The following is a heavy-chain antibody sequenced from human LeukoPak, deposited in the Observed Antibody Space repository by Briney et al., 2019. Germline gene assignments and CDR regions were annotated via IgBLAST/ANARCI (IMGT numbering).Heavy chain of an antibody. CDR2: IYYSGST. Sequence: SETLSLTCTVSGGSISSYYWSWIRQPPGKGLEWIGYIYYSGSTNYNPSLKSRVTISVDTSKNQFSLQLNSVTPEDTAVYYCARGWLQSGFDYWGQGSLVTVSS. D-gene: IGHD5-24*01. CDR3: ARGWLQSGFDY. V-gene: IGHV4-59*12. CDR1: GGSISSYY. J-gene: IGHJ4*02.